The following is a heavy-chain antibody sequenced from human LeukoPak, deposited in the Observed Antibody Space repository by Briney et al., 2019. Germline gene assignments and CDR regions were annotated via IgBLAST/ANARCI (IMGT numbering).Heavy chain of an antibody. CDR1: GITFSSYA. CDR3: ATSVSVAENAFDI. J-gene: IGHJ3*02. D-gene: IGHD6-19*01. Sequence: PGRSLRLSCVTSGITFSSYAMDWVRQAPGKGLAWVASISYGGTNKYYADSVKGRFTTSRDDSKNTLYLQMNSLRSEDTAVYYCATSVSVAENAFDIWGQGTMVTVSS. V-gene: IGHV3-30*04. CDR2: ISYGGTNK.